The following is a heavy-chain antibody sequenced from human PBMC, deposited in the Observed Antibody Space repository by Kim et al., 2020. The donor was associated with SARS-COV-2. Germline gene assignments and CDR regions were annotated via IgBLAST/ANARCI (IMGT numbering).Heavy chain of an antibody. J-gene: IGHJ6*02. CDR1: GGSFSGYY. Sequence: SETLSLTCAVYGGSFSGYYWSWIRQPPGKGLEWIGEINHSGSTNYNPSLKSRVTISVDTSKNQFSLKLSSVTAADTAVYYCARGIRYCSSTSCPKLDYYYGMDVWGQGTTVTVSS. CDR3: ARGIRYCSSTSCPKLDYYYGMDV. D-gene: IGHD2-2*01. CDR2: INHSGST. V-gene: IGHV4-34*01.